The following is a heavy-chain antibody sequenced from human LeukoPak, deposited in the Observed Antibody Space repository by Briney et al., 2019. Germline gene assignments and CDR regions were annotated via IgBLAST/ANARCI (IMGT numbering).Heavy chain of an antibody. CDR2: INAGSGYT. J-gene: IGHJ5*02. CDR3: ARGSGLLDYGDPLSWFDP. CDR1: GDTFTTYA. Sequence: ASVKVSCKASGDTFTTYAIHWVRQAPGQRLEWMGWINAGSGYTKYSQNFQGRVTITRDTSASTAYMELSSLRSEDTAVYYCARGSGLLDYGDPLSWFDPWGQGTLVTVSS. V-gene: IGHV1-3*01. D-gene: IGHD4-17*01.